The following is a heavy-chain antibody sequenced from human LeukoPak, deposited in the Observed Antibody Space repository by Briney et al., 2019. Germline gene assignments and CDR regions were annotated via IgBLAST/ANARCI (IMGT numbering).Heavy chain of an antibody. V-gene: IGHV4-59*01. J-gene: IGHJ6*03. D-gene: IGHD3-10*01. Sequence: SSETLSLTCTVSGGSISSYYWSWIRQPPGKGLEWIGYIYYSGSTNYNPSLKSRVTISVDTSKNQFSLKLSSVTAADTAVYYCARAATYYYGSGSYFSPAIRRNYYYYYMDVWGKGTTVTISS. CDR2: IYYSGST. CDR3: ARAATYYYGSGSYFSPAIRRNYYYYYMDV. CDR1: GGSISSYY.